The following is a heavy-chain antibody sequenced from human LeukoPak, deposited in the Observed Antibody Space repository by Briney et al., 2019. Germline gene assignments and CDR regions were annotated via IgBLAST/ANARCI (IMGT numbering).Heavy chain of an antibody. Sequence: PGGSLRLSCATSGFTFSNYAMHWVRQAPGKGLEWVAFIRYDGGNKYYADSVKGRFTISRDNAKNSLYLQMNSLRAEDTAVYYCARDRANIVVVSASEYWGQGTLVTVSS. CDR2: IRYDGGNK. CDR1: GFTFSNYA. V-gene: IGHV3-30*02. CDR3: ARDRANIVVVSASEY. J-gene: IGHJ4*02. D-gene: IGHD2-21*01.